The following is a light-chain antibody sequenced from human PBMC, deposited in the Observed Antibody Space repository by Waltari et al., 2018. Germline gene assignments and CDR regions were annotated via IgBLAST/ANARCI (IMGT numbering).Light chain of an antibody. V-gene: IGLV4-69*01. CDR1: SGHSSNI. CDR3: QTGGHGTWV. J-gene: IGLJ3*02. Sequence: QLVVTQSPSASAPLGASVKLTCTLSSGHSSNIVAWLPQRPETGPRYLMKVNSDGGHIKGAGIPVRFSGSSSGAERYLTISSLQSDDEADYYCQTGGHGTWVFGGGTTLTVL. CDR2: VNSDGGH.